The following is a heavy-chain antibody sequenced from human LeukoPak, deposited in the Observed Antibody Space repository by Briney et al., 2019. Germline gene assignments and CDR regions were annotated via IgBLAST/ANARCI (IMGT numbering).Heavy chain of an antibody. CDR2: ISGSGGST. CDR3: AKVKPRGAPVAGQDY. CDR1: GDSVNSFC. Sequence: ETLSLTCTVAGDSVNSFCWSWVRQAPGKGLEWVSAISGSGGSTYYADSVKGRFTISRDNSKNTLYLQMNSLRAEDTAVYYCAKVKPRGAPVAGQDYWGQGTLVTVSS. J-gene: IGHJ4*02. D-gene: IGHD6-19*01. V-gene: IGHV3-23*01.